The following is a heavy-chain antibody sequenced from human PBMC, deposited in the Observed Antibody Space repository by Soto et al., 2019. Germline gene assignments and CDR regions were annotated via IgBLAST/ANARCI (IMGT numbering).Heavy chain of an antibody. Sequence: GGSLRLSCAASGFTFSSYAMSWVRHAPGKGLEWVSAISGSGGSTYYADSVKGRFTISRDNSKNTLYLQMNSLRAEDTAVYYCAKAKLQYYYYGMDVWGQGTTVTVSS. CDR3: AKAKLQYYYYGMDV. D-gene: IGHD4-4*01. CDR1: GFTFSSYA. CDR2: ISGSGGST. V-gene: IGHV3-23*01. J-gene: IGHJ6*02.